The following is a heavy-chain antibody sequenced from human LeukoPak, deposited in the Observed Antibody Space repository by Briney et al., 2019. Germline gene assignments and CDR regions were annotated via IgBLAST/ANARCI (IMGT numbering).Heavy chain of an antibody. CDR2: ISGSGGST. V-gene: IGHV3-23*01. CDR3: AESGRGSYYRPPRN. J-gene: IGHJ4*02. CDR1: GFTFSSYA. Sequence: AGTLRLSCAASGFTFSSYAMSWVRQAPGKGLEWVSAISGSGGSTYYADSVKGRFTISRDNSKNTLYLQMNSLRAEDTAVYYCAESGRGSYYRPPRNWGQGTLVTVSS. D-gene: IGHD1-26*01.